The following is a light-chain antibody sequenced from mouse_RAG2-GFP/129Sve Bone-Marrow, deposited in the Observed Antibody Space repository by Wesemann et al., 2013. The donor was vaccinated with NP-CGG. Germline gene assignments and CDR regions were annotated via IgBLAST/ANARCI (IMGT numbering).Light chain of an antibody. J-gene: IGKJ5*01. V-gene: IGKV6-15*01. CDR1: QNVGTN. CDR3: QQYNSYPLGLT. CDR2: SAS. Sequence: DIVMTQSQKFMSTSVGDRVSVTCKASQNVGTNVAWYQQKPGQSPKALIYSASYRYSGVPDRFTGSGSGTDFTLTISNVQSEDLAEYFCQQYNSYPLGLTFGAGTKLELK.